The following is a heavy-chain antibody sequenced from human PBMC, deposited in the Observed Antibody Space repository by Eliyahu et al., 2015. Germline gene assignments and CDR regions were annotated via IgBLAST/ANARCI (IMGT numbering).Heavy chain of an antibody. J-gene: IGHJ4*02. Sequence: QVQLQESGPGLVKPSETLSLTCAVSGSSISSGYYWGWIRQPPGKGLEWIGSMYHSGXTYYNSSLKSRVTISVDTSKNQFSLKLSSVTAADTAVYFCARSYSSSSDYIDYWGQGTLVTVSS. CDR3: ARSYSSSSDYIDY. D-gene: IGHD6-6*01. V-gene: IGHV4-38-2*01. CDR2: MYHSGXT. CDR1: GSSISSGYY.